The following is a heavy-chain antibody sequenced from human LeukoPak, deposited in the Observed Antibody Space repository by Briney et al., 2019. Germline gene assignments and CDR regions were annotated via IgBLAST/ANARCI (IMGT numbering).Heavy chain of an antibody. J-gene: IGHJ6*03. D-gene: IGHD3-3*01. CDR3: TRVFLDLVVIITYYMDV. Sequence: GGSLRLSCTASGFTFGDYAMSWVRQAPGKGLEWVGFIRSKANGGTTEYAASVKGRFTISRDDSKSIAYLRMNSLKTEDTAVYYCTRVFLDLVVIITYYMDVWGKGTTVTVSS. CDR1: GFTFGDYA. CDR2: IRSKANGGTT. V-gene: IGHV3-49*04.